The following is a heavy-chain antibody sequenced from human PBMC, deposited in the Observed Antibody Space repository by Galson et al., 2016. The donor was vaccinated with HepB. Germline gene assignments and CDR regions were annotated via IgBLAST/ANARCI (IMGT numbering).Heavy chain of an antibody. V-gene: IGHV3-23*01. CDR2: IGGSDGKT. CDR1: GFTFSSYA. J-gene: IGHJ4*02. CDR3: AKCPPGTRGSLDS. D-gene: IGHD1-14*01. Sequence: SLRLSCAASGFTFSSYAMSWVRQAPGKGLQWVSTIGGSDGKTYYADSVKGRFTISRDNSKNTLYLQMNSLRADDTAVYYCAKCPPGTRGSLDSWGQGTLVTVSS.